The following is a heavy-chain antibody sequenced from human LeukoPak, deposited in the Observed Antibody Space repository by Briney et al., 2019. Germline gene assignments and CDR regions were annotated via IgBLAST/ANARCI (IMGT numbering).Heavy chain of an antibody. CDR2: IYSGGST. CDR3: ASQLYSSSWFLDHRNY. J-gene: IGHJ4*02. D-gene: IGHD6-13*01. Sequence: GGSLRLSCAASGFTVSSNYMSWVRQAPGKGLEWFSVIYSGGSTYYADSVKGRFTISRDNSKNTLYLQMNSLRAEDTAVYYCASQLYSSSWFLDHRNYWGQGTLVTVSS. V-gene: IGHV3-66*04. CDR1: GFTVSSNY.